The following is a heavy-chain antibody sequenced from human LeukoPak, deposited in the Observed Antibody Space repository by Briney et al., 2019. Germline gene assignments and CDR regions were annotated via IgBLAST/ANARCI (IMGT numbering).Heavy chain of an antibody. D-gene: IGHD2-2*01. CDR1: GFAFDEHG. V-gene: IGHV3-20*04. CDR2: INWSGGST. CDR3: ARAPITSPFYFDY. J-gene: IGHJ4*02. Sequence: GGSLILSCTASGFAFDEHGMSWVRQVPGKWLEWVSGINWSGGSTGYADPLRGRFTISRDNAKNSLYLQMDSLRAEDTALYYCARAPITSPFYFDYWGQGTLVTVSS.